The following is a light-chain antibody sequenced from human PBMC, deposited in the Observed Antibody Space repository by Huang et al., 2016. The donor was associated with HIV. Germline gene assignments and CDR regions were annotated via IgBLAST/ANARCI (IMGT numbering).Light chain of an antibody. CDR3: QQYNNWPPWT. CDR1: QCVSSN. CDR2: GAS. V-gene: IGKV3-15*01. Sequence: EIVMTQSPATLSVSPGERATLSCRASQCVSSNLAWYQQKPGQAPRLLIYGASTRATGIPARFSGSGPGTEFTLTISSLQSEDFAVYYCQQYNNWPPWTFGQGTKVEIK. J-gene: IGKJ1*01.